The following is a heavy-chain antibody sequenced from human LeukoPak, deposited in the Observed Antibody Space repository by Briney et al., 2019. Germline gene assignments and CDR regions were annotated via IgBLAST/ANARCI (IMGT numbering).Heavy chain of an antibody. CDR1: EFTFSSYG. V-gene: IGHV3-33*01. Sequence: GRSLRLSCAASEFTFSSYGMHWVRQAPGKGLEWVAVIWYDGSNKYYADSVKGRFTISRDNSKNTLYLQMNSLRAEDTAVYYCAREVGYCSGGSCYSNGYFDYWGQGTLVTVSS. J-gene: IGHJ4*02. CDR3: AREVGYCSGGSCYSNGYFDY. CDR2: IWYDGSNK. D-gene: IGHD2-15*01.